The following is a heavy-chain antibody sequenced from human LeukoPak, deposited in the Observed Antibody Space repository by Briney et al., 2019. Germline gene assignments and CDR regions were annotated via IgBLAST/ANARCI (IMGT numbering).Heavy chain of an antibody. CDR3: IVFGDSNH. CDR2: ISSSSTII. D-gene: IGHD4-17*01. Sequence: PGGSLRLSCAASGFTFSSYAMNWVRQAPGKGLEWVSYISSSSTIIYNADSVKGRFTISRDTSKNTLYLQINSLRVEDTAVYYCIVFGDSNHWGQGTLVTVSS. V-gene: IGHV3-48*01. CDR1: GFTFSSYA. J-gene: IGHJ5*02.